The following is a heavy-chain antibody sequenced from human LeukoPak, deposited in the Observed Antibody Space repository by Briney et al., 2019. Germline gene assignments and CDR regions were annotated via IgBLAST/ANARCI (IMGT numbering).Heavy chain of an antibody. CDR1: GYTFTSYA. V-gene: IGHV1-3*01. CDR2: INAGNGNT. D-gene: IGHD2-2*01. Sequence: RASVKVSCKASGYTFTSYAMHWVRQAPGQRLEWMGWINAGNGNTKYSQKFQGRVTITRDTSASTAYMELSSLRSEDTAVYYCARAAVVPAAYLDYWGQGTLVTVSS. CDR3: ARAAVVPAAYLDY. J-gene: IGHJ4*02.